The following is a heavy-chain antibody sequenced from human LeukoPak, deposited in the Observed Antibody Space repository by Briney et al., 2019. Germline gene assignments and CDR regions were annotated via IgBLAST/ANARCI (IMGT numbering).Heavy chain of an antibody. Sequence: TGGSLRLSCAASGFTFSSYSMNWVRQAPGKGLEWVSYISSSSSTIYYADSVKGRFTISRDNAKNSLYLQMNSLRAEDTAVYYCAGIAVLDYWGQGTLVTVSS. CDR2: ISSSSSTI. CDR1: GFTFSSYS. D-gene: IGHD6-19*01. J-gene: IGHJ4*02. V-gene: IGHV3-48*01. CDR3: AGIAVLDY.